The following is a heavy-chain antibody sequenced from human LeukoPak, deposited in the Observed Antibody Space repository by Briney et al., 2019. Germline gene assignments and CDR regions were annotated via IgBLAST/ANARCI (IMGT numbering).Heavy chain of an antibody. CDR2: IYYSGST. V-gene: IGHV4-59*12. CDR1: GGSISSYY. Sequence: SETLSLTCTVSGGSISSYYWSWIRQPPGKGLEWIGYIYYSGSTNYNPSLKSRVTMSVDTSKNQFSLKLSSVTAADTAVYYCARGLGYSYESNWFDPWGQGTLVTVSS. J-gene: IGHJ5*02. D-gene: IGHD5-18*01. CDR3: ARGLGYSYESNWFDP.